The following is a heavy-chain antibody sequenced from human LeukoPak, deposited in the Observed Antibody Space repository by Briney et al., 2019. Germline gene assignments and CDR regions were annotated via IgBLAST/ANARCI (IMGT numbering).Heavy chain of an antibody. CDR2: INHSGNN. CDR1: GGSFSDHY. V-gene: IGHV4-34*01. CDR3: ARGKYYCSGGSRAAPLDS. Sequence: SETLSLTCAVNGGSFSDHYWTWIRQPPGKGLEWIGEINHSGNNIYNPSLKRRVTMSVDTSKNQVSLKMTSVTAADTAVYYCARGKYYCSGGSRAAPLDSWGQGTLVIVSS. J-gene: IGHJ4*02. D-gene: IGHD2-15*01.